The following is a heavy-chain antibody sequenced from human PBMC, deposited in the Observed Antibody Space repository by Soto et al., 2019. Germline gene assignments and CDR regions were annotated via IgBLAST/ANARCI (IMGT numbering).Heavy chain of an antibody. CDR1: GFTFHEYT. CDR3: AKDRHPDGVWDIDW. CDR2: IYGAASGI. J-gene: IGHJ4*02. V-gene: IGHV3-23*01. D-gene: IGHD2-8*01. Sequence: GESLRLSCAASGFTFHEYTMNWVRQAPGKGLEWVSGIYGAASGIYYADSVRGRFTISRDNSRNTVYLQMNNLRAEDTAVYYCAKDRHPDGVWDIDWWGQGARVTVSS.